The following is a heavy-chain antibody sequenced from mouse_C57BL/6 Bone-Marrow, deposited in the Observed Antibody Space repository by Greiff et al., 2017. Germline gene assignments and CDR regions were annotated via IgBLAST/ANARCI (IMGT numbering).Heavy chain of an antibody. Sequence: EVKLVESGGDLVKPGGSLKLSCAASGFTFSSYCMSWVRQTPDQRLAWVATISSGASYTYYPDSVKGRFTISRDNAKNTRYLQMSSLKSEDTAMDYCARQGYYYAMDYWGQGTSVTVSS. CDR2: ISSGASYT. V-gene: IGHV5-6*01. J-gene: IGHJ4*01. CDR3: ARQGYYYAMDY. CDR1: GFTFSSYC.